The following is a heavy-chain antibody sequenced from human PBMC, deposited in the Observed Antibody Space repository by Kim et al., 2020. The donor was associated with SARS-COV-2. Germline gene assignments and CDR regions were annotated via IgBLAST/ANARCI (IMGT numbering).Heavy chain of an antibody. CDR3: ARVKTGTTPWFDS. Sequence: GGSLRLSCAASGFTFEHYYMSWVRQAPGKGLEWVANIMQDGSDKFYVDSMKGRFTISRDNAKSSLYLQLNSLRVEDTAIYYCARVKTGTTPWFDSWGLGTLVTVSS. D-gene: IGHD1-1*01. CDR1: GFTFEHYY. CDR2: IMQDGSDK. V-gene: IGHV3-7*01. J-gene: IGHJ5*01.